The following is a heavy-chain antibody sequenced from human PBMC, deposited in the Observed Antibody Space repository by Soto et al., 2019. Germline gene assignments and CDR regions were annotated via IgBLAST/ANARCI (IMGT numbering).Heavy chain of an antibody. J-gene: IGHJ4*02. CDR2: IYYSGST. V-gene: IGHV4-39*01. CDR3: ARHEGSGWPYYFDY. D-gene: IGHD6-19*01. CDR1: GGSISSSSYY. Sequence: QLQLQESGPGLVKPSETLSLTCTVSGGSISSSSYYWGWIRQPPGKGLEWIGSIYYSGSTYYNPSLKSRVTISVDTSKNQFSLKLSSVTAADTAVYYCARHEGSGWPYYFDYWGQGTLVTVSS.